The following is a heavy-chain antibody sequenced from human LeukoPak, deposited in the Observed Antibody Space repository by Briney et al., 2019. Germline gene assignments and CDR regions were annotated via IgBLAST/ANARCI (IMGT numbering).Heavy chain of an antibody. CDR3: TTDYWNEVY. J-gene: IGHJ4*02. CDR2: IKSKTDGGIT. CDR1: GGSFSGYY. V-gene: IGHV3-15*01. Sequence: ETLSLTCAVYGGSFSGYYWSWIRQPPGKGLEWVGRIKSKTDGGITDYAAPVKGRFTISRDDSKNTLYLQMNSLKTEDTAVYYCTTDYWNEVYWGQGTLVTVSS. D-gene: IGHD1-1*01.